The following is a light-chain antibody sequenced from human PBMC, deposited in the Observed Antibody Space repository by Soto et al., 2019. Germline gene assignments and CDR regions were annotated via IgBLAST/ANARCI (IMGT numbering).Light chain of an antibody. V-gene: IGLV2-18*01. CDR1: STDFVSYNR. CDR3: SLYTSENTYV. CDR2: EAS. J-gene: IGLJ1*01. Sequence: QSALTRPPSVSGSPGQSVTIACTGTSTDFVSYNRVSWYQQPPGTAPKLIIYEASNRPSGVPDRFSGSKSGNTASLTISGLQAADEADYYCSLYTSENTYVFGNGTKVTVL.